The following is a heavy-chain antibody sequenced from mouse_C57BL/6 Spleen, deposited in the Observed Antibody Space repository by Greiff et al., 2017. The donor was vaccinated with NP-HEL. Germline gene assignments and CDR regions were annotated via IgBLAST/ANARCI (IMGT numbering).Heavy chain of an antibody. V-gene: IGHV5-9-1*02. J-gene: IGHJ2*01. CDR1: GFTFSSYA. CDR3: TRGRGDYYSFDY. Sequence: DVHLVESGEGLVKPGGSLKLSCAASGFTFSSYAMSWVRQTPEKRLEWVAYISSGGDYIYYADTVKGRFTISRDNARNTLYLQMSSLKSEDTAMYYCTRGRGDYYSFDYWGQGTTLTVSS. CDR2: ISSGGDYI. D-gene: IGHD2-13*01.